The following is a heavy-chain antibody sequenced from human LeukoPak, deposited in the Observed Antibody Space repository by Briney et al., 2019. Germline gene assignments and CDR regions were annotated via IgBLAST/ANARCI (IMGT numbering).Heavy chain of an antibody. Sequence: PGGSLRLSCAAYGFTFSSYSMNWVRQAPGKGLEWVSFISSSSTIYYADSVKGRFTISRDNAKNSLYLQMNSLRAEDTSVYYCARDRGGSYSAIDYWGQGTLVTVSS. CDR2: ISSSSTI. V-gene: IGHV3-48*04. D-gene: IGHD1-26*01. CDR1: GFTFSSYS. CDR3: ARDRGGSYSAIDY. J-gene: IGHJ4*02.